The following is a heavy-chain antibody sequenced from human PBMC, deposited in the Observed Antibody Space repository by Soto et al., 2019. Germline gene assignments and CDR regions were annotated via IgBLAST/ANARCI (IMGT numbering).Heavy chain of an antibody. Sequence: GESLQISCKGSGYTFTSYWLGWVRQMPGKGLEWMGIIYPADSDTRYSPSFQGQVTISADKSINTAYLQWDSLKASDTAMYYCARPSGRYGSGSYYYFDYWGQGALVTVSS. D-gene: IGHD3-10*01. J-gene: IGHJ4*02. CDR3: ARPSGRYGSGSYYYFDY. CDR1: GYTFTSYW. V-gene: IGHV5-51*01. CDR2: IYPADSDT.